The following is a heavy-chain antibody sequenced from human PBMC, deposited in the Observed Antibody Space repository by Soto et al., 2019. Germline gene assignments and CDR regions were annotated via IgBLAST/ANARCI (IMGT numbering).Heavy chain of an antibody. D-gene: IGHD4-4*01. J-gene: IGHJ5*02. CDR1: GGSISSYY. Sequence: KSSETLSLTCTVSGGSISSYYWSWIQQPPGKGLEWIGYIYYSGSTNYNPSLKSRVTISVDTSKNQFSLKLSSVTAADTAVYYCARELSTVLRWFDPWGQGTLVTVSS. CDR3: ARELSTVLRWFDP. CDR2: IYYSGST. V-gene: IGHV4-59*01.